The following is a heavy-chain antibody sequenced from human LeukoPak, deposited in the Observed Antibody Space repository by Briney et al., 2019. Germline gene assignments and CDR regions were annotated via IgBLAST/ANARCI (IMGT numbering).Heavy chain of an antibody. V-gene: IGHV3-30-3*01. Sequence: GGSLRLSCAASGFTFSSYAMHWVSQAPGKGLEWVAVISYDGSNKYYADSVKGRFTISRDNSKNTLYLQMNSLRDEDTAVYYCARVTLGIGDYWGQGTLVTVSS. CDR1: GFTFSSYA. D-gene: IGHD7-27*01. J-gene: IGHJ4*02. CDR2: ISYDGSNK. CDR3: ARVTLGIGDY.